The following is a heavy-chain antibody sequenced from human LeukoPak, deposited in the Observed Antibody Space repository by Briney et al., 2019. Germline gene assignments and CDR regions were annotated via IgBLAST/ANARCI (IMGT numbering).Heavy chain of an antibody. CDR3: ARGNWNQGSAFDI. CDR2: TYYRSKWYN. CDR1: GDSVSSNSAG. V-gene: IGHV6-1*01. D-gene: IGHD1-1*01. J-gene: IGHJ3*02. Sequence: SQTLSLTCAISGDSVSSNSAGWNWIRQSPSRGLEWLGRTYYRSKWYNDDAVSVKSRITINPDTAKNQFSLQLNSVTPEDTAVYYCARGNWNQGSAFDIWGQGTMVTVSS.